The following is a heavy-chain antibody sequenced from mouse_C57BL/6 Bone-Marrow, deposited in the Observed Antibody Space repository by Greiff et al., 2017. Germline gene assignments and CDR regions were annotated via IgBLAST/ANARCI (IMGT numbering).Heavy chain of an antibody. D-gene: IGHD1-1*01. CDR1: GYTFTDYY. V-gene: IGHV1-76*01. CDR3: ASGGSSRYWYFDV. Sequence: QVQLKQSGAELVRPGASVKLSCKASGYTFTDYYINWVKQRPGQGLEWIARIYPGSGNTYYNEKFKGKATLTAEKSSSTAYMQLSSLTFEDSAVYFCASGGSSRYWYFDVGGTGTTVTVSS. CDR2: IYPGSGNT. J-gene: IGHJ1*03.